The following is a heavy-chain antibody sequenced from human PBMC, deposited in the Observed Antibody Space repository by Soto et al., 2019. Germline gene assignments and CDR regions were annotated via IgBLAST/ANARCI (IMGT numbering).Heavy chain of an antibody. CDR3: AKNLTITGRFDX. Sequence: PTETLSLSCTLSGASITSTTYFWAWIRQPPGKGLEWVGSIYYSGKTNYNPSLKSRVNISVDRSKNQFSLQMTSVTAADTAVYYCAKNLTITGRFDXWGQGTLVTVSX. V-gene: IGHV4-39*01. D-gene: IGHD1-20*01. CDR2: IYYSGKT. J-gene: IGHJ4*02. CDR1: GASITSTTYF.